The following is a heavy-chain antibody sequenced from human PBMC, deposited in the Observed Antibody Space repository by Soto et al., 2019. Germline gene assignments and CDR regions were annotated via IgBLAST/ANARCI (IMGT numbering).Heavy chain of an antibody. V-gene: IGHV3-30-3*01. D-gene: IGHD3-3*01. J-gene: IGHJ6*02. CDR2: ISYDGSNK. Sequence: QVQLVESGGGVVQPGRSLRLSCAASGFTFSSYAMHWVRQAPGKGLEWVAVISYDGSNKYYADSVKGRFTISRDNSKNTLYLQMNSLRAEDTAVYYCARASYYDFWSGYRYYYYGMDVWGQGTTVIVS. CDR1: GFTFSSYA. CDR3: ARASYYDFWSGYRYYYYGMDV.